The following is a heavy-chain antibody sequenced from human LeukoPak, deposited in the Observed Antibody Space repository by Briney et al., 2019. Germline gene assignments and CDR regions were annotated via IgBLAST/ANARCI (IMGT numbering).Heavy chain of an antibody. CDR1: GYSISSGYY. J-gene: IGHJ4*02. CDR3: ATVGASHYGDWFFDY. Sequence: PSETLYLTCAVSGYSISSGYYWGWIRQPPGKGLEWIGSIYHSGSTYYNPSLKSRVTISVDTSKNQFSLKLSSVTAADTAVYYCATVGASHYGDWFFDYWGQGTLVTVSS. CDR2: IYHSGST. D-gene: IGHD4-17*01. V-gene: IGHV4-38-2*01.